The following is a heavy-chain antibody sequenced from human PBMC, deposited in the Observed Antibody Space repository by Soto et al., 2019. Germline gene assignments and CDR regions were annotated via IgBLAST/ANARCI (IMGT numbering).Heavy chain of an antibody. CDR1: GGSFSGYY. D-gene: IGHD5-12*01. V-gene: IGHV4-34*01. J-gene: IGHJ4*02. CDR2: INHSGST. Sequence: SETLSLTCAVYGGSFSGYYWSWIRQPPGKGLEWIGEINHSGSTNYNPSLKSRVTISVDTSKNQFSLKLSSVTAADTAVYYCAREVGYKLDFDYWAREPWSPSP. CDR3: AREVGYKLDFDY.